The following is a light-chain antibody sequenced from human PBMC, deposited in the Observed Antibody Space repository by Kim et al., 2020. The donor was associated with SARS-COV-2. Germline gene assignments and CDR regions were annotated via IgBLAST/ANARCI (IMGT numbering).Light chain of an antibody. V-gene: IGKV1-5*03. J-gene: IGKJ1*01. CDR3: QQYNSYWP. Sequence: SACVGDSVTISCRAGESFSSWLPWYQQKPGNAPKLLIYKACSLECGVTSRFRGCGSGTEFTLTISSLQRDDFAIYYCQQYNSYWPFGQGTKGDIK. CDR2: KAC. CDR1: ESFSSW.